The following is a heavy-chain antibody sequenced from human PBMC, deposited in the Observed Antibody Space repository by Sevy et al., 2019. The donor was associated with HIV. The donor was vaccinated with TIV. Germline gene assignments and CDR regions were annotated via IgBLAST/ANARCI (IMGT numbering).Heavy chain of an antibody. D-gene: IGHD5-12*01. J-gene: IGHJ4*02. CDR3: ARLDPSGPRDY. CDR2: IHYKGTT. Sequence: SETLSLTCTVSGDSISGTDYSWGWIRQPPGKGLEWIVNIHYKGTTYYNPSLKSRVTVSVDTSKNQFSLRLSSVSAADTAVYYCARLDPSGPRDYWGQGTLVTVSS. V-gene: IGHV4-39*01. CDR1: GDSISGTDYS.